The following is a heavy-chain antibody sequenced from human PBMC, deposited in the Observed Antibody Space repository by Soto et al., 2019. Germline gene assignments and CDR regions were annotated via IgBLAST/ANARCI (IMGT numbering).Heavy chain of an antibody. J-gene: IGHJ3*02. CDR1: GFTFSSYD. CDR2: IGTAGDP. V-gene: IGHV3-13*05. CDR3: ARAYGNYFALDI. Sequence: GGSLRLSCAASGFTFSSYDMHWVRQATGKGLEWVSAIGTAGDPYYPCTVKGRFSISKENSKNSLLLQVNSLRAGDTALYCCARAYGNYFALDIWGQGTMVTVSS. D-gene: IGHD1-26*01.